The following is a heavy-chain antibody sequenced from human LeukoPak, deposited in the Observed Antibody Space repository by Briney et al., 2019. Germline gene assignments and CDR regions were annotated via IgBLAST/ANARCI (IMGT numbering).Heavy chain of an antibody. J-gene: IGHJ4*02. CDR3: ATEGPHYYDSSENY. Sequence: GASVTVSCKVSGYTLTELSMHWVRQAPGKGLEWMGGFDPEDGETIYAQKFQGRVTMTEDTSTDTAYMELSSLRSEDTAVYYCATEGPHYYDSSENYWGQGTLVTVSS. D-gene: IGHD3-22*01. CDR2: FDPEDGET. V-gene: IGHV1-24*01. CDR1: GYTLTELS.